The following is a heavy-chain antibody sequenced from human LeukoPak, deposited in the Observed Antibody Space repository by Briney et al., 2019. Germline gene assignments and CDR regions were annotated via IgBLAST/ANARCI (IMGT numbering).Heavy chain of an antibody. Sequence: GGSLRLSCAASGFTVSSNYMSWVRQAPGKGLEWVSVIYSGGSTYYADSVKGRFTISRDNSKNTLYLQMNSLRAEDTAVYYCARDQEGVVAAGNYYYGMDVWGQGTTVTVSS. CDR2: IYSGGST. CDR1: GFTVSSNY. CDR3: ARDQEGVVAAGNYYYGMDV. D-gene: IGHD2-2*01. J-gene: IGHJ6*02. V-gene: IGHV3-66*01.